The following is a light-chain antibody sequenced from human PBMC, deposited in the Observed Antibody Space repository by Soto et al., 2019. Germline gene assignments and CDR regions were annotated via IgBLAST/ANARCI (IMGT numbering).Light chain of an antibody. CDR1: QYINNY. CDR2: SAY. V-gene: IGKV1-39*01. CDR3: QQSDSTPPYT. Sequence: DIQMTQSPSSLSTSVGDRVTITCRASQYINNYLNWYQQKPGKAPKLLLFSAYNLQSGVPSRFSGSGSGTDFTLTISSLQPEDFATYYCQQSDSTPPYTFGRGTKLDMK. J-gene: IGKJ2*01.